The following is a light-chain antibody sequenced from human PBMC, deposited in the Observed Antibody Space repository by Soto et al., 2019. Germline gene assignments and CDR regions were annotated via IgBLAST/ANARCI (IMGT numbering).Light chain of an antibody. J-gene: IGKJ1*01. CDR3: QPSYSTPRT. Sequence: DIPMTQSPSSLSASVGDRLTITCRASQSISNYLNWYQQKPGKAPKLLIYAASSLQSGVPSRFSGSGSGTAFTLTISSLQPEDFATYYCQPSYSTPRTFGQGTKVEIK. V-gene: IGKV1-39*01. CDR2: AAS. CDR1: QSISNY.